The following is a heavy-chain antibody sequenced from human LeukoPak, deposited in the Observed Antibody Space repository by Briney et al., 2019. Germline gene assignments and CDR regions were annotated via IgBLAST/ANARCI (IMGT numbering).Heavy chain of an antibody. D-gene: IGHD3-22*01. CDR3: ARDLSHRYNYDSRGYYILFDH. CDR1: GNIFTSSY. V-gene: IGHV1-46*01. CDR2: INPSGGST. J-gene: IGHJ4*02. Sequence: RASVKVSCKASGNIFTSSYTHWVRQAPGQGLEWMGIINPSGGSTSYAQKFQGRVTMTTDTSTTTAYMELRSLRSDDTAVYYCARDLSHRYNYDSRGYYILFDHWGQGTLVTVSS.